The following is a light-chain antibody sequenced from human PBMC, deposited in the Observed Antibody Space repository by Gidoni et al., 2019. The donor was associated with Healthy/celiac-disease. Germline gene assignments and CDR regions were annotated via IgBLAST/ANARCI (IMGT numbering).Light chain of an antibody. Sequence: DIVLTQSPATLSLSPGERATLSCRASQSVSSYLAWYQQKPCQAPRLLIYDASNRATGIPARFSGSGSGTDFTVTISSLEPEDFAVYYCQQRSNWPRALTFGGGTKVEIK. CDR2: DAS. J-gene: IGKJ4*01. CDR3: QQRSNWPRALT. CDR1: QSVSSY. V-gene: IGKV3-11*01.